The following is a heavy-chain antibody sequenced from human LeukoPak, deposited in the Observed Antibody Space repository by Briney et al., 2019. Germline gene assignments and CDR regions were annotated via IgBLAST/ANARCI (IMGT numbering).Heavy chain of an antibody. J-gene: IGHJ5*02. V-gene: IGHV3-21*01. D-gene: IGHD3-22*01. Sequence: GESLRLSCAASGLTFSSYSFHWVRQAPGKGLEWVSSISTRSGTYTYYADSVKGRFIISRDNAKNSLYLQMNSLRSDDTAVYYCVSSGAISMIRNNWFDPWGQGTLVTVSA. CDR1: GLTFSSYS. CDR3: VSSGAISMIRNNWFDP. CDR2: ISTRSGTYT.